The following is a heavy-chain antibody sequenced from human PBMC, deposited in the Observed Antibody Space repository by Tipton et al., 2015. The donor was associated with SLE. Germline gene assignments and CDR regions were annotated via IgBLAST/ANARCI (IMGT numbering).Heavy chain of an antibody. J-gene: IGHJ6*02. V-gene: IGHV3-48*03. CDR3: ARDNPGGMDV. CDR2: ISRSGTTI. CDR1: GFTFSDYE. Sequence: VQLVQSGGGLVQPGGSLRLSCAASGFTFSDYEMNWVRQAPGKGLEWVSYISRSGTTIYYADSVKGRFSISRNNAKNSLYLQMNSLRAEDTAVYYCARDNPGGMDVWGQGTTVTVSS. D-gene: IGHD3-16*01.